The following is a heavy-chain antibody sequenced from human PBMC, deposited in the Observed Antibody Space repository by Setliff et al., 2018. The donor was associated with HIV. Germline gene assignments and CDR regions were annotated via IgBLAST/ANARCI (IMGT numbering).Heavy chain of an antibody. Sequence: GGSLRLSCAASGFTFSSYAMVWVRQAPGKGLEWVALISYSGGSSTIYYADSVKGRFTISRDNAKNSLYLQMNSLRAEDTAVYYCASSGSGSYINWFGPWGQGTLVTVSS. J-gene: IGHJ5*02. V-gene: IGHV3-30*04. CDR1: GFTFSSYA. CDR2: ISYSGGSSTI. CDR3: ASSGSGSYINWFGP. D-gene: IGHD3-10*01.